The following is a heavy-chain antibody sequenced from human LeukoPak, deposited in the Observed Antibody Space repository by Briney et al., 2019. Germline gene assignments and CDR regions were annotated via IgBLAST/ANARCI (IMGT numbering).Heavy chain of an antibody. CDR1: GASISSYYY. V-gene: IGHV4-4*08. CDR3: PAGTPALEY. D-gene: IGHD6-13*01. J-gene: IGHJ4*02. CDR2: IYDSGRT. Sequence: SETVSLTCTVSGASISSYYYWSWIRQPPGKGLERIGYIYDSGRTNYNPSLKSRVAIFVDTSKNQCSRKLTAVTPATTAVYSCPAGTPALEYSGQGTLVTVSS.